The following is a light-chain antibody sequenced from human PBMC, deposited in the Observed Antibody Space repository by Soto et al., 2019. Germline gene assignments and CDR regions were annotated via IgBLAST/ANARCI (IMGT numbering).Light chain of an antibody. Sequence: EVVLTQSPGTLSLSPGDRATLSCRASQSVSSSYLAWYQHRPGQAPRLLIYGASRRAAGIPHRFSASGSGTEFTLIIGRLEPEDFAVYYCQQYGFSSYTFGQGTNLEMK. J-gene: IGKJ2*01. CDR3: QQYGFSSYT. CDR2: GAS. CDR1: QSVSSSY. V-gene: IGKV3-20*01.